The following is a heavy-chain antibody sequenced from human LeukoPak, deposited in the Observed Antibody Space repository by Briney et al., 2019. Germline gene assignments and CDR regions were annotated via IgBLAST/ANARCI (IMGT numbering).Heavy chain of an antibody. Sequence: ASVKVSCKASGYTFTGYYMHWVRQAPGQGLEWMGWINPNSGGTNYAQKFQGRVTMTRDTSISTAYIELSRLRSDDTAVYYCAREGDDILTGYNWFDPWGQGNLVTVSS. J-gene: IGHJ5*02. D-gene: IGHD3-9*01. CDR3: AREGDDILTGYNWFDP. CDR2: INPNSGGT. V-gene: IGHV1-2*02. CDR1: GYTFTGYY.